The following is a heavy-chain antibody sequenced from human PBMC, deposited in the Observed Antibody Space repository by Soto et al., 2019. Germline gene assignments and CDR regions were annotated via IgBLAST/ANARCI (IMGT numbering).Heavy chain of an antibody. J-gene: IGHJ5*02. CDR3: ARGGGSSWTNWFDP. CDR2: IYYSGST. D-gene: IGHD6-13*01. CDR1: GGSISSYY. Sequence: SETLSLTCTVSGGSISSYYWSWIRQPPGKGLEWIGYIYYSGSTNYNPSLKSRVTISVDTSKNQFSLKLSSVTAADTAVYYCARGGGSSWTNWFDPWGQGTLVTVSS. V-gene: IGHV4-59*08.